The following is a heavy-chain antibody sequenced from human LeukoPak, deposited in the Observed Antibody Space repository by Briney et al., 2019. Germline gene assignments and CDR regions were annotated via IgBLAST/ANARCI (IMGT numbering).Heavy chain of an antibody. D-gene: IGHD4-17*01. CDR1: GFIFRKYG. Sequence: GGSLRLSCAASGFIFRKYGMNWVRQAPGKGLEWVSAISGSGGSTYYADSVKGRFTISRDNSKNTLYLQMNSLRAEDTAVYYCASHYGDAYYFDYWGQGTLVTVSS. J-gene: IGHJ4*02. CDR3: ASHYGDAYYFDY. CDR2: ISGSGGST. V-gene: IGHV3-23*01.